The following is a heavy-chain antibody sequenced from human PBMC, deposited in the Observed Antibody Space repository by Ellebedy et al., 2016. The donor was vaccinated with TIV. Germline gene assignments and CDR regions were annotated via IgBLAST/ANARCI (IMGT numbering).Heavy chain of an antibody. Sequence: GESLKISCAASGFTFSSYAINWVRQAPGKGLEWISAITTSGGSTYYADSVEDRFTISRDNSKNTLYLQMNSLRVEDTAVYYCVRDGSYDYGDYWGQGTVVTVSS. CDR3: VRDGSYDYGDY. CDR1: GFTFSSYA. V-gene: IGHV3-23*01. D-gene: IGHD3-16*01. CDR2: ITTSGGST. J-gene: IGHJ4*02.